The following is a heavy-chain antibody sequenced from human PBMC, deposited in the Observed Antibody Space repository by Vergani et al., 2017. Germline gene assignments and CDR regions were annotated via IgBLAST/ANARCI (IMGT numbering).Heavy chain of an antibody. CDR3: ARDFRPTRDYYSKSYSDY. CDR1: GFTFSSYE. CDR2: ISSSGSTI. D-gene: IGHD3-10*01. V-gene: IGHV3-48*03. Sequence: EVQLVESGGGLVQPGGSLRLSCAASGFTFSSYEMNWVRQAPGKGLEWVSYISSSGSTIYYADSVKGRFTISRDNAKNSLYLQMNSLIAEDTAVYYWARDFRPTRDYYSKSYSDYWGQGSLVTVSS. J-gene: IGHJ4*02.